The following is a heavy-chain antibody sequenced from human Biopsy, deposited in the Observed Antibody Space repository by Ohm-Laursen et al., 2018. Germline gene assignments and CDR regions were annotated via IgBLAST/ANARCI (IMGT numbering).Heavy chain of an antibody. V-gene: IGHV4-38-2*01. CDR3: ARATNSTGWPYYYFYGMDV. D-gene: IGHD2/OR15-2a*01. J-gene: IGHJ6*02. CDR2: VYDSGKS. Sequence: SETLSLTWAVSGFSISSGYYWGWIRQPPGKGLEWIGSVYDSGKSYYNPSLKSRVTISVDVSKNQFSLKLSSVTAADTAVYYCARATNSTGWPYYYFYGMDVWGQGTTVTVSS. CDR1: GFSISSGYY.